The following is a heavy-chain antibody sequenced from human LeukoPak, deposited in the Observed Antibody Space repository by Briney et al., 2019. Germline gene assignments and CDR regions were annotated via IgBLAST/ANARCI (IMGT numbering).Heavy chain of an antibody. CDR1: GFTFSSYS. D-gene: IGHD2-15*01. Sequence: PGGSLRLSCAASGFTFSSYSMNWVRQAPGKGLEWVSYISSSSSTIYYADSVKGRITISRDNSKNTLYLQMNSLRAEDTAVYYCAKGVGYCSGGSCQQFDYWGQGTLVTVSS. CDR3: AKGVGYCSGGSCQQFDY. CDR2: ISSSSSTI. V-gene: IGHV3-48*01. J-gene: IGHJ4*02.